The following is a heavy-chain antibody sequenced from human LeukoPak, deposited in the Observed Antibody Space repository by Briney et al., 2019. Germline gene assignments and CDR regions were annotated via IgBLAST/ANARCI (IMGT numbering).Heavy chain of an antibody. CDR1: GYTFSSYW. J-gene: IGHJ4*02. Sequence: PGGSLRLSCAASGYTFSSYWMHWVRQAPGKGLVWVSRITPDGSGVDYADSVKGRFTISRDNAKNTLYLQMHSLRAEDTAVYYCTKDTTGPTDSWGQGTLVTVSS. CDR3: TKDTTGPTDS. V-gene: IGHV3-74*01. D-gene: IGHD1-1*01. CDR2: ITPDGSGV.